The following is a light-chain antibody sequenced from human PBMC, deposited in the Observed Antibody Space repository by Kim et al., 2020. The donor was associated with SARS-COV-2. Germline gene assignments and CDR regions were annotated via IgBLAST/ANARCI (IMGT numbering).Light chain of an antibody. Sequence: SYELTQPPSVSVSPGQTASITCSGDKLGDKYACWYQQKPGQSPVLVIYQDSKRPSGIPERFSGSNSGNTPTLTISGTQAMDEADYYCQAWDSSTGVFGGGTQLTVL. CDR1: KLGDKY. V-gene: IGLV3-1*01. CDR3: QAWDSSTGV. J-gene: IGLJ2*01. CDR2: QDS.